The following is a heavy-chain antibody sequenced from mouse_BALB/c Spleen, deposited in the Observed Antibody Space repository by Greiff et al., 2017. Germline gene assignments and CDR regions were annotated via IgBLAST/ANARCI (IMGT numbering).Heavy chain of an antibody. CDR2: ISYDGSN. J-gene: IGHJ4*01. V-gene: IGHV3-6*02. CDR3: AREGDYDYLYAMDY. Sequence: DVQLQESGPGLVKPSQSLSLTCSVTGYSITSGYYWNWIRQFPGNKLEWMGYISYDGSNNYNPSLKNRISITRYTSKNQFFLKLNSVTTEDTATYYCAREGDYDYLYAMDYWGQGTSVTVSS. D-gene: IGHD2-4*01. CDR1: GYSITSGYY.